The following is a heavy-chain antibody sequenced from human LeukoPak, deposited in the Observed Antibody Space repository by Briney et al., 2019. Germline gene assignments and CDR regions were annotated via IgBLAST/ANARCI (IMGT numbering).Heavy chain of an antibody. Sequence: SETLSLTCTVSGGSISSYYWSWIRQPAGKGLEWIGRIHTSGSTNYNPSLKSRVTMSVDTSKNQFSLKLSSVTAADTAVYYCARDTYNYGSSAYYFDYWGQGTLVTVSS. CDR1: GGSISSYY. V-gene: IGHV4-4*07. J-gene: IGHJ4*02. D-gene: IGHD3-10*01. CDR2: IHTSGST. CDR3: ARDTYNYGSSAYYFDY.